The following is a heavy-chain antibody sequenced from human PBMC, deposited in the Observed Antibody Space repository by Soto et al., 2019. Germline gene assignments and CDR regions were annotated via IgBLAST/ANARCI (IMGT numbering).Heavy chain of an antibody. J-gene: IGHJ6*02. Sequence: QVQLVQSGAEVKKPGSSVKVSCKASGGTFSSYAISWVRQAPGQGLEWMGGIIPIFGTANYAQKFQGRDTITADEYASTAYMELSSLRSEDTAVYYCARVRYGSGTYYYGMDVWGQGTTVTVSS. CDR2: IIPIFGTA. V-gene: IGHV1-69*01. D-gene: IGHD3-10*01. CDR1: GGTFSSYA. CDR3: ARVRYGSGTYYYGMDV.